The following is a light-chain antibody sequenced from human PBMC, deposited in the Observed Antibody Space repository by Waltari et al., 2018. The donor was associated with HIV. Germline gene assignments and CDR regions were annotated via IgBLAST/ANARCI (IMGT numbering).Light chain of an antibody. CDR1: QRVDSTF. CDR2: GAA. CDR3: QQDYNLPGT. J-gene: IGKJ1*01. Sequence: EVALPQSPATLSSSPGEPATLSCRASQRVDSTFFSWYQQKPGQAPRLLIYGAATRVTGIPPRFSGRGSGTDFTLTISSLYPEDFAVYYCQQDYNLPGTFGQGTRVEIK. V-gene: IGKV3D-7*01.